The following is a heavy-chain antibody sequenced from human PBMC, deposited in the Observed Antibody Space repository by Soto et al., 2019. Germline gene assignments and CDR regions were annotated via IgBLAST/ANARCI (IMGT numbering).Heavy chain of an antibody. Sequence: GGSLRLSCAASGFTFSSYGMHWVRQAPGKGLEWVAVISYDGSNKYYADSVKGRFTISRDNSKNTLYLQMNSLRAEDTAVYYCAKLTRDTAMSRDLCYWGQGTLVTISS. CDR2: ISYDGSNK. CDR1: GFTFSSYG. D-gene: IGHD5-18*01. J-gene: IGHJ4*02. CDR3: AKLTRDTAMSRDLCY. V-gene: IGHV3-30*18.